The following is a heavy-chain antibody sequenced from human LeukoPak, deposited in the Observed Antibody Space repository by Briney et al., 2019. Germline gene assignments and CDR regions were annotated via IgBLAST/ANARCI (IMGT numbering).Heavy chain of an antibody. V-gene: IGHV4-4*02. CDR1: GGSISSSDW. Sequence: SETLSLTCAVSGGSISSSDWWSWVRQPPGKGLEWIGEIYHSGSTNYNPSLKSRVTISIDKSKNQFFLKLSSVTVADTAVYYCARGDSSGYPGYWGQGTLVTVSS. D-gene: IGHD3-22*01. CDR3: ARGDSSGYPGY. J-gene: IGHJ4*02. CDR2: IYHSGST.